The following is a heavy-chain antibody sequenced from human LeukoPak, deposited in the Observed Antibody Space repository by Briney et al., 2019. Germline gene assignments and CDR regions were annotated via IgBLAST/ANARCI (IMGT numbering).Heavy chain of an antibody. CDR3: ARDRYYDSSGYVPLGY. J-gene: IGHJ4*02. Sequence: ASVKVSCKASGYTFTSYGISWVRQAPGQGLEWMGWISAYNGNTNYAQKLQGRVTITTDTSTSTAYMELRSLRSDDTAVYYCARDRYYDSSGYVPLGYWGQGTLVTVSS. V-gene: IGHV1-18*01. D-gene: IGHD3-22*01. CDR1: GYTFTSYG. CDR2: ISAYNGNT.